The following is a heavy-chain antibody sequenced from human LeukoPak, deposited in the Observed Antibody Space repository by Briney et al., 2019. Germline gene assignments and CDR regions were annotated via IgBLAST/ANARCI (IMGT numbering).Heavy chain of an antibody. J-gene: IGHJ6*03. CDR3: ARDDLTIFGEAYYYYYYMDV. V-gene: IGHV4-30-2*01. D-gene: IGHD3-3*01. CDR1: GGSISSGGYY. CDR2: IYHSGST. Sequence: SETLSLTCTVSGGSISSGGYYWSWIRQPPGKGLEWIGYIYHSGSTYYNPSLKSRVTMSVDTSKNQFSLKLSSVTAADTAVYYCARDDLTIFGEAYYYYYYMDVWGKGTTVTVSS.